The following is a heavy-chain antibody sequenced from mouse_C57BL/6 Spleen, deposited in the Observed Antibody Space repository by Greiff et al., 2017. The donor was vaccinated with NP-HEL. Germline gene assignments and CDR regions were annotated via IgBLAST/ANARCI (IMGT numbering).Heavy chain of an antibody. V-gene: IGHV1-42*01. Sequence: VQLQQSGPELVKPGASVKISCKASGYSFTGYYMNWVKQSPEKSLEWIGEINPSTGGTTYNQKFKAKATLTVDKSSSTAYMQLKSLTSEDSAVYYSERYHYYGSSFYWYFDVWGTGTTVTVSS. CDR3: ERYHYYGSSFYWYFDV. J-gene: IGHJ1*03. CDR1: GYSFTGYY. D-gene: IGHD1-1*01. CDR2: INPSTGGT.